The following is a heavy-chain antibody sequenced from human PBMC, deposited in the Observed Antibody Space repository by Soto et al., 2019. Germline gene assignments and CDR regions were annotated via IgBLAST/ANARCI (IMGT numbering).Heavy chain of an antibody. D-gene: IGHD3-9*01. CDR2: IIPIFGTA. Sequence: ASVKVSCKASGGTFSSYAISWVRQAPGQGLEWMGGIIPIFGTANYAQKFQGRVTITADESTSTAYMELSSLRSEDTAVYYCARMGPDYDILTGYYRRYYYYGMDVWGQGTTVTVSS. V-gene: IGHV1-69*13. J-gene: IGHJ6*02. CDR1: GGTFSSYA. CDR3: ARMGPDYDILTGYYRRYYYYGMDV.